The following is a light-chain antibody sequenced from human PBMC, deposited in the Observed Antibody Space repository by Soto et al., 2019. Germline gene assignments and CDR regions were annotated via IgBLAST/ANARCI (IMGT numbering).Light chain of an antibody. CDR1: QSVSSSY. CDR2: GAS. J-gene: IGKJ1*01. Sequence: EIVLTQSPGTLSLSPGERATLCCRASQSVSSSYLAWYQQKPGQAPRLLIYGASSRATGIPDRFSGSGSGTDFTLTISRLEPEDFAVYYCQQYGSSPPQTFGQGTKVELK. CDR3: QQYGSSPPQT. V-gene: IGKV3-20*01.